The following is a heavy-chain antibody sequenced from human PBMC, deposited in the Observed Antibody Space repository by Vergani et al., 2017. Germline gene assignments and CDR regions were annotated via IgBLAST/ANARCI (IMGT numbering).Heavy chain of an antibody. D-gene: IGHD3-22*01. CDR1: GGSFSGYY. Sequence: QVQLQQWGAGLLKPSETLSLTCAVYGGSFSGYYWSWIRQPPGKGLEWIGEINHSGSTNYNPSLKSRVTISVDTSKNQFSLKLSSVTAADTAVYYCARGPNSSGYYYVSWGQGTLVTVSS. CDR3: ARGPNSSGYYYVS. V-gene: IGHV4-34*01. J-gene: IGHJ4*02. CDR2: INHSGST.